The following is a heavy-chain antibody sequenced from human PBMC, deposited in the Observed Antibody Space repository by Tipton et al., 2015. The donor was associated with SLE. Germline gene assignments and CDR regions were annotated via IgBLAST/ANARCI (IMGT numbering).Heavy chain of an antibody. D-gene: IGHD1-26*01. Sequence: SLRLSCAASGFTFSSHWMNWVRQAPGKGLEWVANIKHDGSGKKYVDSVKGRFTVSRDNAKNSLYLQMNSLRDEDTAVYYCARGGTYYSFDSWGQGTLVTVSS. CDR1: GFTFSSHW. CDR3: ARGGTYYSFDS. J-gene: IGHJ4*02. V-gene: IGHV3-7*01. CDR2: IKHDGSGK.